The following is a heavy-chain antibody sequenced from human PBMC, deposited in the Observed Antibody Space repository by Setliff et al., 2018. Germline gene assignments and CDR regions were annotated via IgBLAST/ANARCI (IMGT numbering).Heavy chain of an antibody. CDR2: ISSSSSYI. D-gene: IGHD3-10*01. Sequence: ETLSLTCAVYGGSFSGYYWSWIRQPPGKGLEWVSSISSSSSYIYYADSVKGRFTISRDNAKNSLYLQMNSLRAEDTAVYYCARDHAYGSRFYYYYYGMDVWGQGTTVTVSS. J-gene: IGHJ6*02. CDR3: ARDHAYGSRFYYYYYGMDV. CDR1: GGSFSGYY. V-gene: IGHV3-21*01.